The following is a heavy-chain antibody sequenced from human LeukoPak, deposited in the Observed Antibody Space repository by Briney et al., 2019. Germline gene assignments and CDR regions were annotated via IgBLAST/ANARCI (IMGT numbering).Heavy chain of an antibody. D-gene: IGHD6-13*01. CDR3: ARLGSSWYFDY. J-gene: IGHJ4*02. V-gene: IGHV3-21*01. CDR1: GFTFSSYS. Sequence: GGSLRLSCAASGFTFSSYSMNWVRQAPGKGLEWVSSISSSSSYIYYADSVKGRFTTSRDNAKNSLYLQMNSLRAEDTAVYYCARLGSSWYFDYWGQGTLVTVSS. CDR2: ISSSSSYI.